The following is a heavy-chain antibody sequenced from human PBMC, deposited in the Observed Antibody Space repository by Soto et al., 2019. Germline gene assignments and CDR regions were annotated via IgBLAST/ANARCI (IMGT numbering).Heavy chain of an antibody. CDR2: ISGSGGST. V-gene: IGHV3-23*01. J-gene: IGHJ4*02. Sequence: AGGSLRLSCAASGFTFSSYAMSWVRQAPGKGLEWVSAISGSGGSTYYADSVKGRFTISRDNSKNTLYLQMNSLRAEDTAVYYCAKALYYYDSSGYSYISGFDYWGQGTLVTVSS. D-gene: IGHD3-22*01. CDR1: GFTFSSYA. CDR3: AKALYYYDSSGYSYISGFDY.